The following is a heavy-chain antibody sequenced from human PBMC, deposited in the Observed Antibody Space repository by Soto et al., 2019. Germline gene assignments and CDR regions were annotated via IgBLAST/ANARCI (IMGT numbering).Heavy chain of an antibody. CDR3: AKGTWPGGLNDP. D-gene: IGHD3-10*01. V-gene: IGHV3-23*01. CDR1: GFTFSSYG. J-gene: IGHJ5*02. CDR2: ISGSGGST. Sequence: GGSLRLSCAASGFTFSSYGMHWVRQAPGKGLEWVSAISGSGGSTYYADSVKGRFTISRDNSKNTLYLQMNSLRAEDTAVYYCAKGTWPGGLNDPWGQGALVTVSS.